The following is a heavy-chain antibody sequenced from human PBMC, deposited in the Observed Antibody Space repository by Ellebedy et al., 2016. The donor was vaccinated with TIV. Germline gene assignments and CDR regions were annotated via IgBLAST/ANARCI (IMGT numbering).Heavy chain of an antibody. CDR2: ISSTGYYI. CDR1: GFTFTSYS. V-gene: IGHV3-21*01. D-gene: IGHD1-26*01. J-gene: IGHJ4*02. Sequence: PGGSLRLSCAASGFTFTSYSMNWVRQAPGKGLEWVSSISSTGYYIYYADSVKGRFTISKDDAKNSLFLQMNSLSAEDTAVYYCARSGELDSWGQGTLVTVSS. CDR3: ARSGELDS.